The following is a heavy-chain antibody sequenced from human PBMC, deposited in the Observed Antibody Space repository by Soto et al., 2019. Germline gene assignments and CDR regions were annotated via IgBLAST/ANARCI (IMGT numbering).Heavy chain of an antibody. Sequence: QVQLVESGGGVVQPGRSLRLSCAASGFTFSSYGMRWVRQAPGKGLEWVAVIWYDGSNKYYADSVKGRFTISRDNSKNTLYLQMNSLRAEDTAVYYCARDRIAAAVLGWFDPWGQGTLVTVSS. D-gene: IGHD6-13*01. CDR3: ARDRIAAAVLGWFDP. CDR1: GFTFSSYG. V-gene: IGHV3-33*01. CDR2: IWYDGSNK. J-gene: IGHJ5*02.